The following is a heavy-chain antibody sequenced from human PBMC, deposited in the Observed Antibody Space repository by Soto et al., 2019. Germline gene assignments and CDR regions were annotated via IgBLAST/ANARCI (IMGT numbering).Heavy chain of an antibody. Sequence: PSETLSLTSADCGGSFSGYYWSWIRQPPGKGLEWIGEINHSGSTNYNPSLKSRVTISVDTSKNQFSLKLSSVTAADTAVYYCARGAERFLEWLPPQYNYYYYMDVWGKGTTVT. CDR1: GGSFSGYY. CDR2: INHSGST. CDR3: ARGAERFLEWLPPQYNYYYYMDV. V-gene: IGHV4-34*01. D-gene: IGHD3-3*01. J-gene: IGHJ6*03.